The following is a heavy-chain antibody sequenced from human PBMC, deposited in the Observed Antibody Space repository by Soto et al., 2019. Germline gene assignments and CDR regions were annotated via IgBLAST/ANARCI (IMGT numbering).Heavy chain of an antibody. V-gene: IGHV4-61*08. CDR1: GGSISSGGYY. CDR2: IYYSGST. J-gene: IGHJ6*03. Sequence: PSETLSLTCTVSGGSISSGGYYWSWIRQPPGKGLEWIGYIYYSGSTNYNPSLKSRVTISVDTSKNQFSLKLSSVTAADTAVYYCARRGLGYCSSTSCSNYYYYMDVWGKGTTVTVSS. D-gene: IGHD2-2*01. CDR3: ARRGLGYCSSTSCSNYYYYMDV.